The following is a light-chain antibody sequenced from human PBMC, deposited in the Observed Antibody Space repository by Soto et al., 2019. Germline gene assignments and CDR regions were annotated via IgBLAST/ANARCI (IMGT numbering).Light chain of an antibody. J-gene: IGKJ2*01. V-gene: IGKV3-15*01. CDR1: QSVTSN. CDR3: QQYNNCPYT. CDR2: GTS. Sequence: EIVMTQSPGTLSGSPGGGATLSCRASQSVTSNLAWYQQKGGQAPRLLIYGTSTRATGVPARFSGSGSGTEFTLPISSLQSEDFAAYYCQQYNNCPYTFGQGT.